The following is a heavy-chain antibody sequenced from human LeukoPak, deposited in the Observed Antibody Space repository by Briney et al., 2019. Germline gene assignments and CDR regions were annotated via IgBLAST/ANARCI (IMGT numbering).Heavy chain of an antibody. Sequence: PSETLSLTCTVSGGPLSSTSYYWSWIRQPAGRGLEWIGRIYTSGSTNYNPSLKSRVTMSVDTAKNQFSLKLSSVTAADTAVYYCARNRGSTVTTDHYYYYYMDVWGKGTTVTVSS. CDR1: GGPLSSTSYY. D-gene: IGHD4-11*01. CDR2: IYTSGST. CDR3: ARNRGSTVTTDHYYYYYMDV. J-gene: IGHJ6*03. V-gene: IGHV4-61*02.